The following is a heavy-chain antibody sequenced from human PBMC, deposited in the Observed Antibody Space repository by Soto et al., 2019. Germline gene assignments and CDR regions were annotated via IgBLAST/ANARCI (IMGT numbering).Heavy chain of an antibody. D-gene: IGHD2-2*01. CDR3: TNVFVVVPAAYYYYYGMDV. V-gene: IGHV3-15*07. Sequence: GGSLRLSCAASGFTFSNAWINWVRQAPGKGLEWVGRIKSKIDGGTTDFAAPVKGRFTISRDDSKNTLYLQMNSLKTEDTAVYYCTNVFVVVPAAYYYYYGMDVWGQGTTVTVSS. J-gene: IGHJ6*02. CDR2: IKSKIDGGTT. CDR1: GFTFSNAW.